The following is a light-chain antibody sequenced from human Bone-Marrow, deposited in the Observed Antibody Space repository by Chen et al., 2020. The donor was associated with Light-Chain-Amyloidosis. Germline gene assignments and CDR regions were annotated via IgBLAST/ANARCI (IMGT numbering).Light chain of an antibody. CDR1: RSLLYSNGNTY. J-gene: IGKJ2*01. V-gene: IGKV2D-30*01. CDR2: KVS. Sequence: DVVMTQSPLSLAVTLGQPASISCRSSRSLLYSNGNTYLNWFQQRPGQSPRRLIYKVSNCDSGVPDRFSGSGSGTDFTLKISRVEAEDVGVYYCMQGTHWPYTFGQGTKLEIK. CDR3: MQGTHWPYT.